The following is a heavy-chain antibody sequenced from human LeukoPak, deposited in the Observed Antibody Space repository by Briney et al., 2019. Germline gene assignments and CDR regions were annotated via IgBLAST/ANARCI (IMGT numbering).Heavy chain of an antibody. CDR1: GFTFSSYW. Sequence: PGGSLRLSCAASGFTFSSYWMSWVRQAPGKGLEWVANIKQDGSEKYYVDSVKGRFTISRDNAKNSLYLQMNSLRAEDTAVYYCARDLGYYYDSSGYQFDAFDIWGQGTMVTVSS. V-gene: IGHV3-7*01. D-gene: IGHD3-22*01. CDR3: ARDLGYYYDSSGYQFDAFDI. J-gene: IGHJ3*02. CDR2: IKQDGSEK.